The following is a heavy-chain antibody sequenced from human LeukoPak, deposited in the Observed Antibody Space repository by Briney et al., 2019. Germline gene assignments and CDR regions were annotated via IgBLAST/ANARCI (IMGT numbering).Heavy chain of an antibody. CDR2: ISSSSSYI. V-gene: IGHV3-21*01. Sequence: GGSLRLSCAASGFTFSSYSMNWVRQAPGKGLEWVSSISSSSSYIYYADSVKGRFTISRDNAKTSLYLQMNSLRAEETAVYYCARRDYGDYKIDYWGQGTLVTVSS. CDR1: GFTFSSYS. CDR3: ARRDYGDYKIDY. J-gene: IGHJ4*02. D-gene: IGHD4-17*01.